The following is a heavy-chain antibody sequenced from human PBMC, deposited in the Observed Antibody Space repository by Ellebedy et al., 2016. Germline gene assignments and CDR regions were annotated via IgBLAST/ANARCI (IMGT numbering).Heavy chain of an antibody. J-gene: IGHJ4*02. V-gene: IGHV3-23*01. CDR3: YYGHYSGF. D-gene: IGHD4-17*01. Sequence: GESLKISXTASELNLGNYFMSWVRQAPGGGLEWVSTISAGGDITFSADSVKGRFTISRDNSRYTLYLQMDSLTAADTAVYYCYYGHYSGFWGQGTLVTVSS. CDR2: ISAGGDIT. CDR1: ELNLGNYF.